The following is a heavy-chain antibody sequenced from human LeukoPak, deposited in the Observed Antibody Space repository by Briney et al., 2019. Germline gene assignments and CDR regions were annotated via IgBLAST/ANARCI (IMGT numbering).Heavy chain of an antibody. V-gene: IGHV3-7*05. J-gene: IGHJ3*01. D-gene: IGHD3-22*01. CDR2: IKPDESEK. CDR1: GFTFSNYW. CDR3: ARDANYYDSSTYYDAFDV. Sequence: PGGSLRLSCAGSGFTFSNYWMTWVRQAPGKGLEWVANIKPDESEKYCVDSVKGRFTISRDNAINSLYLQMNSLRAEDTAVYCCARDANYYDSSTYYDAFDVWGQGTMVTVSS.